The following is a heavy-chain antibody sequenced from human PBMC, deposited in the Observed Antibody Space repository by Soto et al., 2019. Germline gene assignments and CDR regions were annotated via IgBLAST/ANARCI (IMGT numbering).Heavy chain of an antibody. J-gene: IGHJ4*02. Sequence: SETLSLTCTVSGGSISSGGYYWSWIRQHPGKGLEWIGYIYYSGSTYYNPSLESRVTISVDTSKNQFSLKLSSVTAADTAVYYCARVGSVVRGVILAPQSYFDYWGQGTLVTVSS. D-gene: IGHD3-10*01. CDR1: GGSISSGGYY. CDR2: IYYSGST. CDR3: ARVGSVVRGVILAPQSYFDY. V-gene: IGHV4-31*03.